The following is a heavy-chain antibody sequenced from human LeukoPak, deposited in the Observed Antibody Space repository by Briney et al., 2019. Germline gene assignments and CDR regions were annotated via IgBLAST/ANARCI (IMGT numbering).Heavy chain of an antibody. CDR3: AREPIRHTTMVRSTEDY. J-gene: IGHJ4*02. CDR1: GGSISSSSYY. V-gene: IGHV4-39*01. D-gene: IGHD3-10*01. Sequence: SETLSLTCTVSGGSISSSSYYWGWIRQPPGKGLEWIGSIYYSGSTYYNPSLKSRVTISVDTSKNQFSLKLSSVTAADTAVYYCAREPIRHTTMVRSTEDYWGQGTLVTVSS. CDR2: IYYSGST.